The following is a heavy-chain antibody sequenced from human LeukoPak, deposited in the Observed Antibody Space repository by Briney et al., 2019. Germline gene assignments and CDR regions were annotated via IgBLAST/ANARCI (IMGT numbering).Heavy chain of an antibody. Sequence: PSETLSLTCTVSGGSISSSSYYWGWIRQPPGKGLEWIGSIYYSGSTYYNPSLKSRVTISVDTSKNQFSLKLSSVTAADTAVYYCAKVWEEQTTYFDYWGQGTLVTVSS. CDR3: AKVWEEQTTYFDY. D-gene: IGHD1-26*01. CDR1: GGSISSSSYY. J-gene: IGHJ4*02. V-gene: IGHV4-39*07. CDR2: IYYSGST.